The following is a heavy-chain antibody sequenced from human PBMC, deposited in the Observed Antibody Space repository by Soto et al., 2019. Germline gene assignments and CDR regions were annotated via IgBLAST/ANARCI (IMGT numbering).Heavy chain of an antibody. CDR1: GFTFSSYA. D-gene: IGHD6-6*01. Sequence: PGGSLRLSCADSGFTFSSYAMSWVRQAPGKGLEWVSAITGSGGSTYYAASVKGLFTLSREDSKNTLYLQMNSLSPEDTAVYYCAKALQYSSQRDYFSYGMDVSVQGATVTVSS. J-gene: IGHJ6*02. V-gene: IGHV3-23*01. CDR3: AKALQYSSQRDYFSYGMDV. CDR2: ITGSGGST.